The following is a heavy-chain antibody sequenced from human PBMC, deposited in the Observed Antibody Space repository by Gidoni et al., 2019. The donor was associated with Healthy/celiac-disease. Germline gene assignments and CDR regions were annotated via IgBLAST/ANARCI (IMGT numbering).Heavy chain of an antibody. J-gene: IGHJ5*02. Sequence: QVQLVQSGAEVKKPGASVKVSCKASGYTFTGYYMHWVRQAPGQGLEWMGRINPNSGGTNYAQKFQGRVTMTRDTSISTAYMELSRLRSDDTAVYYCARVRYNWNDAKNNWFDPWGQGTLVTVSS. CDR2: INPNSGGT. V-gene: IGHV1-2*06. CDR3: ARVRYNWNDAKNNWFDP. CDR1: GYTFTGYY. D-gene: IGHD1-1*01.